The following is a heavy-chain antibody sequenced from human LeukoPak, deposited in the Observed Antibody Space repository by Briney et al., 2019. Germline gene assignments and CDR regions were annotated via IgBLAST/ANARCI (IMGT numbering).Heavy chain of an antibody. CDR1: GFTFSSYW. CDR2: IFSDGST. D-gene: IGHD3-10*01. Sequence: GGSLRLSCAASGFTFSSYWMSWVRQAPGKGLEWVSVIFSDGSTYYEDSVKGRFTIPRDTSKNTLSLQMNSLRPEDTAVYYCATEKGRGVISPYYDYWGQGTLVTVSS. CDR3: ATEKGRGVISPYYDY. V-gene: IGHV3-53*01. J-gene: IGHJ4*02.